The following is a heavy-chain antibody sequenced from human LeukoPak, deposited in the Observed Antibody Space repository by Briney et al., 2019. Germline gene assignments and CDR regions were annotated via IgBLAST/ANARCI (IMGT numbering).Heavy chain of an antibody. CDR1: GFTFTSYA. D-gene: IGHD1-20*01. J-gene: IGHJ4*02. V-gene: IGHV3-23*01. Sequence: GGSLRLSCATSGFTFTSYAMTWVRQAPGKGLEWVAAITGNGVNTYYADSVKGRFTISSDPSKNTLFLQMHSLRADDTAVYYCAKPRAGIPATVFDSWGQGALVTVSS. CDR3: AKPRAGIPATVFDS. CDR2: ITGNGVNT.